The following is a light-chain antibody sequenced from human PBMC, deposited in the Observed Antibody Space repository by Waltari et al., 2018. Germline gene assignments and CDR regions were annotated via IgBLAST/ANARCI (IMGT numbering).Light chain of an antibody. J-gene: IGKJ4*01. V-gene: IGKV1-5*03. Sequence: DIQMTQSPSTLSASVGDRVLITCRASQSISNWLAWYQQKPGKAPKLLIYKASTLESGVPSRCSGSGSGTDFTLTISSLQPDDFATYYCQQYNSYSLLTFGGGTKVEIK. CDR2: KAS. CDR3: QQYNSYSLLT. CDR1: QSISNW.